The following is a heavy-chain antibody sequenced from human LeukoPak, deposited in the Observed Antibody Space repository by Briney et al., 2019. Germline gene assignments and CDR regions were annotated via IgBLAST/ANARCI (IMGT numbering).Heavy chain of an antibody. V-gene: IGHV4-34*01. CDR1: GGSFSGYY. CDR2: INHSGST. Sequence: PSETLSLTCAVSGGSFSGYYWSWIRQPPGKGLEWIGEINHSGSTNYNPSLKSRVTISVDTSKNQFSLKLSSVTAADTAVYYCARLVLGDIVVVPSAIRITTIRENWFDPWGQGNLVTVSS. CDR3: ARLVLGDIVVVPSAIRITTIRENWFDP. D-gene: IGHD2-2*02. J-gene: IGHJ5*02.